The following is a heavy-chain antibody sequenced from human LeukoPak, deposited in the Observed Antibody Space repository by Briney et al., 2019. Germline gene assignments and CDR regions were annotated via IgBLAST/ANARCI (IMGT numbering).Heavy chain of an antibody. CDR2: IYYSGST. Sequence: SETLSLTCTVSGGSISRYYWSWIRQPPGKGLEWIGYIYYSGSTSYNPSLKSRVTISLDTSKNQFSLKLTSVTAADTAVYYCARIRGWEGSRYYYYYYMDVWGKGTTVTVSS. J-gene: IGHJ6*03. D-gene: IGHD1-26*01. CDR1: GGSISRYY. V-gene: IGHV4-59*01. CDR3: ARIRGWEGSRYYYYYYMDV.